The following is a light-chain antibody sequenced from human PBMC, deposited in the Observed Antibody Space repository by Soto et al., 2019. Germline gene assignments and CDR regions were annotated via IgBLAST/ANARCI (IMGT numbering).Light chain of an antibody. J-gene: IGLJ2*01. CDR3: QAWDISTADVV. CDR1: TLGDKF. Sequence: SYELTQPPSVSVSPGQTASITCSGDTLGDKFVCWYQQKSGQPPVLVIYQDNKRPSGIPERFSGSNSGNTATLTISGTQAMDEADYYCQAWDISTADVVFGGGTKVTVL. V-gene: IGLV3-1*01. CDR2: QDN.